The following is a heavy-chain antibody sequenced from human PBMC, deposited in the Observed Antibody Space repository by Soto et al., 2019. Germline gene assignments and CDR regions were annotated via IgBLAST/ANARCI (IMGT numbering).Heavy chain of an antibody. D-gene: IGHD3-9*01. V-gene: IGHV3-74*01. CDR2: LNSDGSST. CDR3: ARASGYDILTGYWLGYFDY. Sequence: GGSLSLSCAASGFTFSNYWLHWVRQAPGKGLAWVSRLNSDGSSTSYSHAVKGRFTISRDNTKNTLSLQMDSLGTVDSAVYYCARASGYDILTGYWLGYFDYWGRGTLVTVSS. CDR1: GFTFSNYW. J-gene: IGHJ4*02.